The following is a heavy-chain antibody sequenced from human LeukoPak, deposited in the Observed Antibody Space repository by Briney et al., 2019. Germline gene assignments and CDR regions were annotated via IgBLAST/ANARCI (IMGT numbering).Heavy chain of an antibody. V-gene: IGHV1-8*01. J-gene: IGHJ4*02. Sequence: ASVKVSCKASGYTFTSYDINWVRQATGQGLEWMGWMNPNSGNTGYAQKFQGRVTMTRNTSISTAYMELSSLRSEDTAAYYCARGSIAARLRLDYWGQGTLVTVSS. CDR3: ARGSIAARLRLDY. CDR2: MNPNSGNT. D-gene: IGHD6-6*01. CDR1: GYTFTSYD.